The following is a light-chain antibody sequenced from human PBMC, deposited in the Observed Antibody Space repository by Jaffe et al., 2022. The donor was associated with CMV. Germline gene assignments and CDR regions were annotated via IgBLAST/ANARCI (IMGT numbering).Light chain of an antibody. J-gene: IGLJ7*01. CDR1: NIGKKG. CDR3: QIWDRGSEKPV. CDR2: GDG. Sequence: SYALTQPPSVSVAPGQTANIMCGGDNIGKKGVSWYQQRPGRAPLLVIYGDGDRPSGIPERFSASNSGNTATLTINRVEAGDEADYYCQIWDRGSEKPVFGGGTQLTVL. V-gene: IGLV3-21*02.